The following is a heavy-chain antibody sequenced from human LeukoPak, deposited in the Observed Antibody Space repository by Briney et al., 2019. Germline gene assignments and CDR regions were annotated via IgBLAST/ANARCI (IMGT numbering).Heavy chain of an antibody. V-gene: IGHV1-2*02. CDR1: GYTFTGFY. D-gene: IGHD3-22*01. CDR2: ISPNSGGT. CDR3: AAYYYDSSGSDY. J-gene: IGHJ4*02. Sequence: ASVRVSCKPSGYTFTGFYIHWVRQAPGQGLEWMGWISPNSGGTDYAQRFQGRVTMTRDTSISTAYMELSRLRSDDTAVYYCAAYYYDSSGSDYWGQGTLVTVSS.